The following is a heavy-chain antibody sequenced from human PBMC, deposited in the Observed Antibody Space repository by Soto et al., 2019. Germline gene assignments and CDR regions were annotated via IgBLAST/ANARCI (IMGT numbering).Heavy chain of an antibody. D-gene: IGHD2-15*01. CDR1: GYTFTSYD. V-gene: IGHV1-8*01. Sequence: QVQLVQSGAEVKKPGASVKVSCKASGYTFTSYDMNWVRQATGQVLEWMGWMNPNSGNTGYAQKFQGRVTMTRNTSISKAYMELSSLRSEDTAVYYCARGYCSGGSCYGDFDYWGQGTLVTVSS. CDR3: ARGYCSGGSCYGDFDY. CDR2: MNPNSGNT. J-gene: IGHJ4*02.